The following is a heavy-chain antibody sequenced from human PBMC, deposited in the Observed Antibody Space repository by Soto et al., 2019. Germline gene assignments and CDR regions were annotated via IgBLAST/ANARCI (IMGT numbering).Heavy chain of an antibody. Sequence: QVQLVQSGAEVKKPGASVKVSCKASGYTFTSYAMHWVRQAPGQRLEWMGWINAGNGNTKYSQKFQGRVTITRDTSATTAYMELSTLRSEDTAVYYSANALGLYYFAYWCQATLVTVSS. J-gene: IGHJ4*02. CDR1: GYTFTSYA. D-gene: IGHD3-16*01. CDR2: INAGNGNT. CDR3: ANALGLYYFAY. V-gene: IGHV1-3*01.